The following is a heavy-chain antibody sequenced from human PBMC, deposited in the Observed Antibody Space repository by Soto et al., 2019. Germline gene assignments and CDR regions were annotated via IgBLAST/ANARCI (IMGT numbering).Heavy chain of an antibody. V-gene: IGHV1-8*01. CDR2: MNPNSGNT. J-gene: IGHJ4*02. Sequence: GASVKVSCKASGYTFTIYDINWVRQATGQGLEWMGWMNPNSGNTGYAQKFQGRVTMTRNTSISTAYMELSSLRSEDTAVYYCARELSSSWYVNFDYWGQGTLVTVSS. D-gene: IGHD6-13*01. CDR3: ARELSSSWYVNFDY. CDR1: GYTFTIYD.